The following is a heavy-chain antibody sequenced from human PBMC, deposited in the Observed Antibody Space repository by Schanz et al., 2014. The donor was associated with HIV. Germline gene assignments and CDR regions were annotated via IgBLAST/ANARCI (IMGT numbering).Heavy chain of an antibody. D-gene: IGHD4-17*01. Sequence: EVQIVESGGGVVQPGRSLRLSCAASGFTFSNYAMTWVRQAPGKGLEWVSAISGGSTYYADSVKGRLTISRDNSENTLYLQMNSMRAEDTAVYYCAKSRGDSWPYGMDVWGQGTTVTVSS. J-gene: IGHJ6*02. CDR3: AKSRGDSWPYGMDV. V-gene: IGHV3-23*04. CDR2: ISGGST. CDR1: GFTFSNYA.